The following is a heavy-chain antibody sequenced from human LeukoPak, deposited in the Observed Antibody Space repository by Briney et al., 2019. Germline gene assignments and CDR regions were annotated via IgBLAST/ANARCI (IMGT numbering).Heavy chain of an antibody. V-gene: IGHV3-9*01. CDR2: ISWNSGSI. D-gene: IGHD3-10*01. CDR1: GFTFDDYA. Sequence: LAGGSLRLSCAASGFTFDDYAMHWVRQAPGKGLEWVSGISWNSGSIGYADSVKGRFTISRDNAKNSLYLQMNSLRAEDTALYYCAKDISRYYGSGSSLDYWGQGTLVTVSS. CDR3: AKDISRYYGSGSSLDY. J-gene: IGHJ4*02.